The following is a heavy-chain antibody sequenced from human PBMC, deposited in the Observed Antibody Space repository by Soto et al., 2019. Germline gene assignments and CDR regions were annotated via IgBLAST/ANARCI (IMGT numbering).Heavy chain of an antibody. Sequence: PSETLSLTCTVSGGSISSGGYYWSWIRQPPGKGLEWIGYIYYSGSTYYNPSLKSRVTISVDTSKNQFSLKLSSVTAADTAVYYCARGVTMIVADYWGQGTLVTVSS. D-gene: IGHD3-22*01. J-gene: IGHJ4*02. V-gene: IGHV4-30-4*01. CDR1: GGSISSGGYY. CDR2: IYYSGST. CDR3: ARGVTMIVADY.